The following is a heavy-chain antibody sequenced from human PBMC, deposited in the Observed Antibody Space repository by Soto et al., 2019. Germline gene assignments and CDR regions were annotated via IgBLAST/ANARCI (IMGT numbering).Heavy chain of an antibody. V-gene: IGHV4-59*08. J-gene: IGHJ6*02. CDR2: IYYSGST. D-gene: IGHD1-26*01. CDR3: AREQAKGGYYYYGMDV. Sequence: SETLSLTCTVSGGSISSYYWSWIRQPPGKGLEWIGYIYYSGSTNYNPSLKSRVTISVDTSKNQFSLKLSSVTAADTAVYYCAREQAKGGYYYYGMDVWGQGTTVT. CDR1: GGSISSYY.